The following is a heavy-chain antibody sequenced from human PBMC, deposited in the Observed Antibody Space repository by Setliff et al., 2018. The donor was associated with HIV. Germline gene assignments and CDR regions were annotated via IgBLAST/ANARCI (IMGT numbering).Heavy chain of an antibody. V-gene: IGHV4-39*07. CDR2: ISYSGNT. Sequence: SETLSLTCNVSGGSIRSNRDHWGWIRQTPGKGLEWIGSISYSGNTYYHPSLQSRVTISVDTSKNQVSLKVSSVTAADTAVYYCARGQPLTGEAHLFDPWGQGTLVTVSS. CDR3: ARGQPLTGEAHLFDP. D-gene: IGHD7-27*01. CDR1: GGSIRSNRDH. J-gene: IGHJ5*02.